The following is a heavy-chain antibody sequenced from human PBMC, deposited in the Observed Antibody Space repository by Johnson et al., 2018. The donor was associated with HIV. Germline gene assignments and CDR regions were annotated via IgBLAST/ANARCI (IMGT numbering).Heavy chain of an antibody. V-gene: IGHV3-30*03. CDR3: ASSAPGLLPNDAFDI. CDR1: GFTFSSYG. CDR2: ISYDGSNK. D-gene: IGHD2-15*01. J-gene: IGHJ3*02. Sequence: QVLLVESGGGVVQPGRSLRLSCAASGFTFSSYGMHLVRQAPGKGLEWVAVISYDGSNKYYADSVKGRFTISRDNSKNTLYLQMNSLRAEDTAVYYCASSAPGLLPNDAFDIWGQGTMVTVSS.